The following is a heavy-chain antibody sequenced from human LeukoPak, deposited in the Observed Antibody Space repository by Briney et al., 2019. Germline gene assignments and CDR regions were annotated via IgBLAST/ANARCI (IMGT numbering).Heavy chain of an antibody. D-gene: IGHD6-19*01. CDR3: AKEAGNGWSYFDY. Sequence: GGSLRLSCGASGFXFSSYAMSWVRQAPGKGREWVSSISVSVDITYYADSVKGRFTISRDNSKNTLYLQLNSLRADDTAVYYCAKEAGNGWSYFDYWGQGTLVTVSS. J-gene: IGHJ4*02. CDR1: GFXFSSYA. CDR2: ISVSVDIT. V-gene: IGHV3-23*01.